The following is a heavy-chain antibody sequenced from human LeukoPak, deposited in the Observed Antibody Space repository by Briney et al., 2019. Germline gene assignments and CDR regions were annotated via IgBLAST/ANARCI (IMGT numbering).Heavy chain of an antibody. Sequence: GGSLRLSCTASGFTVSSDSMSWVRQAPGKGLEWVSFIYSGGSTHYSDSVKGRFTISRDNSKNTLYLQMNSLRAEDTAVYYCARDVIVVPAAGGVDYWGQGTLVTVSS. V-gene: IGHV3-53*01. D-gene: IGHD2-2*01. CDR1: GFTVSSDS. CDR2: IYSGGST. J-gene: IGHJ4*02. CDR3: ARDVIVVPAAGGVDY.